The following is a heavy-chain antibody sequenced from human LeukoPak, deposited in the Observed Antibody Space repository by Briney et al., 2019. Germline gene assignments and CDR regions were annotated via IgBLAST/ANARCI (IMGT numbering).Heavy chain of an antibody. Sequence: GGSLRLSCAASGFTVSSNYMSWVRQAPGKGLEWVSLIYSGGDTDYTDSIKGRFTISRDNSKNTLYLHMNSLRAEDTAVYYCAREPAYYDFWSDHNWFDPWGQGTLVTVSS. J-gene: IGHJ5*02. D-gene: IGHD3-3*01. CDR1: GFTVSSNY. CDR3: AREPAYYDFWSDHNWFDP. V-gene: IGHV3-66*01. CDR2: IYSGGDT.